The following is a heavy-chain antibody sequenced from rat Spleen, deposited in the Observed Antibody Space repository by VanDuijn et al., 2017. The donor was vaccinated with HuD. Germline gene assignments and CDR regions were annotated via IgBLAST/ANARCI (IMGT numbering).Heavy chain of an antibody. CDR2: INAGSGNT. CDR3: AREKGWERYFDY. CDR1: GFTFSSYV. Sequence: EVQLVESGGGLVQPGSSLKVSCVASGFTFSSYVMHWFRQAPENGIEWLAYINAGSGNTHNDETGKGRFTISRDNAKNTVDMQLSSLRSEDTAMYFCAREKGWERYFDYWGQGVMVTVSS. V-gene: IGHV5-43*01. D-gene: IGHD5-1*01. J-gene: IGHJ2*01.